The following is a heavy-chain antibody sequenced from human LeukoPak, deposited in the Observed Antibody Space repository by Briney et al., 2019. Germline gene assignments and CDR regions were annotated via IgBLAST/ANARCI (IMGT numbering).Heavy chain of an antibody. Sequence: GGSLRLSCAASGFTFSSYSMNWVRQAPGKGLEWVSSISSSRSYIYYADSVKGRFTISRDNAKNSLYLQMNSLRAEDTAVYYCAKVAKYYYGSETYYFFEHWGQGTPVTASP. J-gene: IGHJ4*02. D-gene: IGHD3-10*01. CDR2: ISSSRSYI. CDR3: AKVAKYYYGSETYYFFEH. V-gene: IGHV3-21*01. CDR1: GFTFSSYS.